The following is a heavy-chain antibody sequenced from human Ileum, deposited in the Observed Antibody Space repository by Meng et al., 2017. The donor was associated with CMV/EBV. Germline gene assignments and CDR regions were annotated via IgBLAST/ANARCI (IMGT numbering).Heavy chain of an antibody. D-gene: IGHD2-15*01. Sequence: VPLRCPVRGSVNPSPTLPLPFTVSGGSITSGNVYWSWSRQPPGRGLEWIGYIYYSGSPYSKPSLKSPVTISLDTSKNQFSLNLRSVTATDSAVYYCVRQVVAASFDYWGQGALVTVSS. CDR2: IYYSGSP. CDR3: VRQVVAASFDY. CDR1: GGSITSGNVY. J-gene: IGHJ4*02. V-gene: IGHV4-30-4*08.